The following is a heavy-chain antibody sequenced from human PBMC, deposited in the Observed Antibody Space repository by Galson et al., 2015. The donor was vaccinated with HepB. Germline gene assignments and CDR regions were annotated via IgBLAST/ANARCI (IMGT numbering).Heavy chain of an antibody. CDR3: AKRDTISQYFFDY. CDR1: GFTFSNYG. V-gene: IGHV3-23*01. D-gene: IGHD3-3*02. Sequence: SLRLSCAASGFTFSNYGMSWVRRAPGKGLEWVSTASKTVPTTYYADSVRGRFTISRDNSRNIVYLQMNSLRDEDTAVYYCAKRDTISQYFFDYWGQGILVTVSS. CDR2: ASKTVPTT. J-gene: IGHJ4*02.